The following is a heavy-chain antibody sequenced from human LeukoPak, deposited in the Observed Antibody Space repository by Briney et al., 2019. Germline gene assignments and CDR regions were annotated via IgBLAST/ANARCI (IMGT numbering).Heavy chain of an antibody. CDR1: GFTFSSYA. CDR3: AKDLTVQLWFPHILEIWTDY. D-gene: IGHD5-18*01. V-gene: IGHV3-23*01. Sequence: PGGSLRLSCAASGFTFSSYAMSWVRQAPGKGLEWVSAISGSGGSTYYADSVKGRFTISRDNFKNTLYLQMNSLRAEDTAVYYCAKDLTVQLWFPHILEIWTDYWGQGTLVTVSS. CDR2: ISGSGGST. J-gene: IGHJ4*02.